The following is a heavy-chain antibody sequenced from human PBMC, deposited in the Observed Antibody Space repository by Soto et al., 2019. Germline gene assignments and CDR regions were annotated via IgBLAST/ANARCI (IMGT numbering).Heavy chain of an antibody. J-gene: IGHJ2*01. V-gene: IGHV4-34*01. CDR3: ARGVMEGAFKGGRRSYYWFLDL. CDR1: GESVSDSY. CDR2: INPSKGA. D-gene: IGHD3-16*01. Sequence: QAHLQQWGAGLVRPSETLSLTCAVYGESVSDSYWTWIRRSPGRGLEWLGEINPSKGATYNPSLKRRVSISLDTSKRQLSLKLFSATAADTAVYYCARGVMEGAFKGGRRSYYWFLDLWCRGPLVAVSS.